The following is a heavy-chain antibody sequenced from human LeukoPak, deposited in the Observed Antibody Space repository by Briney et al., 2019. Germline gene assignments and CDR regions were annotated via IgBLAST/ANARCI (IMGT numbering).Heavy chain of an antibody. CDR1: GFTFSSYA. J-gene: IGHJ4*02. CDR3: ARTDIIVVVIAFDY. Sequence: GGSLRLSCAASGFTFSSYAMHWVRQAPGKGLEWVAFISYDGSNKYYADSVKGRFTISRDNSKNTLYLQMNSLRAEDTAVYYCARTDIIVVVIAFDYWGREPWSPSPQ. D-gene: IGHD3-22*01. CDR2: ISYDGSNK. V-gene: IGHV3-30-3*01.